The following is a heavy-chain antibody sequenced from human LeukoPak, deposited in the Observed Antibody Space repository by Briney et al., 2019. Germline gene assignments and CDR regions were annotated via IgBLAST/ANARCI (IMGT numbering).Heavy chain of an antibody. D-gene: IGHD3-3*01. J-gene: IGHJ5*02. V-gene: IGHV4-39*01. CDR2: IYSSGNT. CDR3: ARHSGLRSPFDP. Sequence: PSETLSLTCTVSGGSISTTNYYWGWIRQPPGRDLEWIGSIYSSGNTYYIPSLESRVTISVDTSKNQLSLKLTSATAADTSVYYCARHSGLRSPFDPWGQGTLVTVSS. CDR1: GGSISTTNYY.